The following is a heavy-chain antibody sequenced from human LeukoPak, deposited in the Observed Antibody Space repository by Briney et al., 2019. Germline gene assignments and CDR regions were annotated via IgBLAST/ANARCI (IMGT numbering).Heavy chain of an antibody. Sequence: ASVKVSCKASGYTFINYGFTWVRQAPGQGLEWMGWISGYNGNRNYLQKFQGRVTMTTDTSTNTVYMELRSLSSDDTAVYYCARVSTNSRVGGYDPQWYFDLWGRGTLVTVSS. D-gene: IGHD5-12*01. CDR2: ISGYNGNR. V-gene: IGHV1-18*04. CDR3: ARVSTNSRVGGYDPQWYFDL. J-gene: IGHJ2*01. CDR1: GYTFINYG.